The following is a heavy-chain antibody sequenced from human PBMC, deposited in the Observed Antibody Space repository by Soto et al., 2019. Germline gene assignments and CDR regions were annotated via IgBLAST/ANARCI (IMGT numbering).Heavy chain of an antibody. CDR3: AREQTQFARPDYGMDV. V-gene: IGHV1-69*13. CDR1: GGTFSSYA. Sequence: SVKVSCKASGGTFSSYAISWVRQAPGQGLEWMGGIIPIFGTANYAQKFQGRVTITADESTGTAYMELSSLRSEDTAVNYCAREQTQFARPDYGMDVWGQGTTVTVSS. J-gene: IGHJ6*02. CDR2: IIPIFGTA. D-gene: IGHD3-10*01.